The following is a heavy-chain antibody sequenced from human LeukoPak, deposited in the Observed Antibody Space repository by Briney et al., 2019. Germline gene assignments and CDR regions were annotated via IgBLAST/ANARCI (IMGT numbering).Heavy chain of an antibody. J-gene: IGHJ5*02. Sequence: RPSETLSLTCTVSGGSSSSNYWSWIREPAGKGPEWIGRIYGSGTITYNPSLESRVTMSVDTSKNQFSLKLRSVTAAHTAVYYCARDSGTTGEVKFDPWGQGILVTVSS. CDR1: GGSSSSNY. CDR2: IYGSGTI. CDR3: ARDSGTTGEVKFDP. D-gene: IGHD3-10*01. V-gene: IGHV4-4*07.